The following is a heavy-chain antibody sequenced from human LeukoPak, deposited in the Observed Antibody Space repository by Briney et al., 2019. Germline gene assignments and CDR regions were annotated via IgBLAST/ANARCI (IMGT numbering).Heavy chain of an antibody. V-gene: IGHV4-39*01. J-gene: IGHJ4*02. CDR1: RGSISTSTYY. D-gene: IGHD5-12*01. CDR2: IYKTGST. CDR3: ARRAYSGYAYYFDY. Sequence: LETLSLSCIVSRGSISTSTYYWAWVRQPPGKGLEWIGSIYKTGSTNYSPSLKSRVTISVDTSENQFSLKLSSVTAADTAVYYCARRAYSGYAYYFDYWGQGTLVTVSS.